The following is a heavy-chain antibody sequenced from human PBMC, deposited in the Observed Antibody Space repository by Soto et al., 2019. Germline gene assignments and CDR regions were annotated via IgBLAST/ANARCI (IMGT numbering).Heavy chain of an antibody. CDR3: ARPVRRQELPPYFFYY. J-gene: IGHJ4*02. V-gene: IGHV4-39*01. CDR2: IYYSGST. D-gene: IGHD3-10*01. Sequence: PSETLSLTCTVSCGSISSSSYYWGWIRQPPGKGLEWIGSIYYSGSTYYNPSLKSRVTISVDTSKNQFSLKLSSVTAAATAVYYCARPVRRQELPPYFFYYWGQGSLVTVSA. CDR1: CGSISSSSYY.